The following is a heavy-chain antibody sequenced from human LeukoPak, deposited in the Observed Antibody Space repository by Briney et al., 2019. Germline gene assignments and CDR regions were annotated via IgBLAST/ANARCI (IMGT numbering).Heavy chain of an antibody. CDR2: ISHDGDTT. V-gene: IGHV3-64D*06. CDR1: GFTFSSYA. Sequence: GGSLRLSCSASGFTFSSYAMHWVRQAPGKGLEYVSAISHDGDTTYYADSVKGRFTISRDNSENTLYLQMSSLRAEDTAVYYCAPGKFDYWGQGTLVAVSS. J-gene: IGHJ4*02. CDR3: APGKFDY.